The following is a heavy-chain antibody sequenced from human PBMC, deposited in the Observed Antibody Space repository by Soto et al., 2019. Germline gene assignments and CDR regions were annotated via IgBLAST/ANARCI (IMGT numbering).Heavy chain of an antibody. CDR1: GYSFTSYW. CDR3: ARSGTKRYCSSTSCPPDV. J-gene: IGHJ6*02. Sequence: GESLKISCKGSGYSFTSYWISWVRQMPGKGLEWMGRIDPSDSYTYYSPSFQGHVPISADKSISTAYLQWSSLKASDTAMYYCARSGTKRYCSSTSCPPDVWGQGTTVTVSS. CDR2: IDPSDSYT. D-gene: IGHD2-2*01. V-gene: IGHV5-10-1*01.